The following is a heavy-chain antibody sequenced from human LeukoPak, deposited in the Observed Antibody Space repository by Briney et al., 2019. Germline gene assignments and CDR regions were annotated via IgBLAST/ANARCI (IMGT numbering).Heavy chain of an antibody. V-gene: IGHV4-38-2*02. CDR2: IYHSGST. Sequence: PSDTLSLTCIVSGYSINSGYHWGWIRQPQGKGLEWIGSIYHSGSTYYNPSLKSRVTISIDTSKNQFSLKLSSVTAADTAVYYCARHYLYDTSGDATYYFDYWGQGTLVIVSS. CDR3: ARHYLYDTSGDATYYFDY. CDR1: GYSINSGYH. D-gene: IGHD3-22*01. J-gene: IGHJ4*02.